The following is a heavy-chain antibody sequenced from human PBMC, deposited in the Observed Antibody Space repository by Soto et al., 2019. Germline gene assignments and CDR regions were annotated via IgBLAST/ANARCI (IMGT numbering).Heavy chain of an antibody. D-gene: IGHD6-6*01. CDR2: IYYSVST. CDR1: GGSISSYY. Sequence: PSETLSLTCTVSGGSISSYYWSWIRQPPGKGLEWIGYIYYSVSTNYNPSLKSRVTISIDTSKNQFSLKLSSVTAADTAVYYCARGTSVGYFDYWGQGTLVTVSS. CDR3: ARGTSVGYFDY. J-gene: IGHJ4*02. V-gene: IGHV4-59*12.